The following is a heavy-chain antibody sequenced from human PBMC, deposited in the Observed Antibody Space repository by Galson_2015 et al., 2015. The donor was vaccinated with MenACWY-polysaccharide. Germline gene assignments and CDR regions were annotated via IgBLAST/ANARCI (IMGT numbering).Heavy chain of an antibody. Sequence: SLRLSCAASGFTFSSYAMSWVRQAPGKGLEWVSTISGSGDSTYYADSVKGRLTISRDNSKNTLFLQMSSLRAEDTALYYCAKLRDYDGNGSPESYSRYWGQGALVTVPS. V-gene: IGHV3-23*01. D-gene: IGHD3-22*01. CDR1: GFTFSSYA. CDR2: ISGSGDST. CDR3: AKLRDYDGNGSPESYSRY. J-gene: IGHJ4*02.